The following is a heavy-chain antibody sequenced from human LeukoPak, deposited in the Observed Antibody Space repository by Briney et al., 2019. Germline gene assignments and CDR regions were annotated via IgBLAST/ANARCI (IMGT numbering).Heavy chain of an antibody. D-gene: IGHD6-13*01. CDR2: ISDDGSSK. CDR1: GFTFSSYA. CDR3: AREHFAATGTGWFDP. J-gene: IGHJ5*02. V-gene: IGHV3-30-3*01. Sequence: GRSLRLSCAASGFTFSSYAIHWVRQAPGQGLEWVAVISDDGSSKYYSDSVKGRFTISRDNSKNMLYLHMNSLGTKDTAVYSCAREHFAATGTGWFDPWGQGTLVTVSS.